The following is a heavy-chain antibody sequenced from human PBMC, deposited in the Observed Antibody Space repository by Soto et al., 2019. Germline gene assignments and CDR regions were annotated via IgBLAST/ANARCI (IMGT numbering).Heavy chain of an antibody. Sequence: QVHLVQSGAEVKKPGASVKVSCKGSGYGFTTYGITWVRQAPGQGLEWMAWISAHNGNTNYAQKVQGRVTVTRDTSPCTAYMELRRLRYDDTAVYYCARGRYGDYWGQGALVTVSS. CDR3: ARGRYGDY. CDR1: GYGFTTYG. J-gene: IGHJ4*02. V-gene: IGHV1-18*01. CDR2: ISAHNGNT. D-gene: IGHD1-1*01.